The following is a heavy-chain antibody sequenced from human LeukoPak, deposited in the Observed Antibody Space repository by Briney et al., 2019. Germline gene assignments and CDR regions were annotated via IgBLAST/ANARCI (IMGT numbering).Heavy chain of an antibody. CDR3: ARPSGDILTGYYGL. D-gene: IGHD3-9*01. J-gene: IGHJ4*02. V-gene: IGHV4-34*01. CDR1: VGSFRGYY. Sequence: SETLSLTSAVYVGSFRGYYWSSIRHPPGKGLECIGEINHSGSTNYNPSLKSRVTISVDTSKNQFSLKLRSVTAADTRLYYCARPSGDILTGYYGLWGQGTLVTVSS. CDR2: INHSGST.